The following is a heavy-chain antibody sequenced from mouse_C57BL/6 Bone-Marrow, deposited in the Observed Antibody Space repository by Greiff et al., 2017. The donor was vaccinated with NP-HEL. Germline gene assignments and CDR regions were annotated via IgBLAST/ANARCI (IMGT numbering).Heavy chain of an antibody. CDR1: GYTFTSYG. J-gene: IGHJ2*01. V-gene: IGHV1-81*01. CDR2: IYPRSGNT. CDR3: ARYYYGSSFDY. D-gene: IGHD1-1*01. Sequence: LQESGAELARPGASVKLSCKASGYTFTSYGISWVKQRTGQGLEWIGEIYPRSGNTYYNEKFKGKATLTADKSSSTAYMELRSLTSEDSAVYFCARYYYGSSFDYWGQGTTLTVSS.